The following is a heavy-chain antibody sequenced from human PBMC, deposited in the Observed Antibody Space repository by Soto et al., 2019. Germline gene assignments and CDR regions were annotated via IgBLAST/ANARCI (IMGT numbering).Heavy chain of an antibody. Sequence: GGSLRLSCTASGFTFSSYAMSWVRQAPGKGLEWVSGITSGGGTYYTDSVKGRFTISRDNSKNTLYLQMNSLRDEDTAVYYCARDTAAMKPPYYYYGMDVWGQGTTVTVSS. CDR3: ARDTAAMKPPYYYYGMDV. V-gene: IGHV3-23*01. CDR2: ITSGGGT. CDR1: GFTFSSYA. J-gene: IGHJ6*02. D-gene: IGHD5-18*01.